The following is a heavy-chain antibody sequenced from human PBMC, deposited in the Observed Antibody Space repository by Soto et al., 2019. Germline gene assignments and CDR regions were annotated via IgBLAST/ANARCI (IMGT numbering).Heavy chain of an antibody. CDR2: IYYSGST. D-gene: IGHD1-26*01. CDR1: GGSISSGGYY. V-gene: IGHV4-31*03. Sequence: KSSETLSLTCTVSGGSISSGGYYWTWIRQHPGKGLEWIGYIYYSGSTYYSPSLKSRVTISVDTSKNQFSLKLSSVTAADTAVYYCAREVVGAHNWFDPWGQGTLVTVSS. CDR3: AREVVGAHNWFDP. J-gene: IGHJ5*02.